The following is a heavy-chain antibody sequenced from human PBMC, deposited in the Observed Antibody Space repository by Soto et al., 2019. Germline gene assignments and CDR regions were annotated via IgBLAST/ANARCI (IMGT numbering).Heavy chain of an antibody. CDR2: INHSGST. Sequence: QVQLQQWGAGLLKPSETLSLTCAVYGGSFSGYYWSWIRQPPGKGLEWIGEINHSGSTNYNPSLKSRVTISVDTSKNQFSLKLSSVTAADTAVYYCARGRRGSGLYGGGYYYYGMDVWGQVTTVTVSS. CDR3: ARGRRGSGLYGGGYYYYGMDV. V-gene: IGHV4-34*01. CDR1: GGSFSGYY. J-gene: IGHJ6*02. D-gene: IGHD6-19*01.